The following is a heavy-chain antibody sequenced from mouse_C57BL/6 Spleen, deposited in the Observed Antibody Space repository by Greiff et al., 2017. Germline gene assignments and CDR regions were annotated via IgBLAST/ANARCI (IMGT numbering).Heavy chain of an antibody. CDR3: ARGYSSGYVAY. CDR2: IYPSDSET. V-gene: IGHV1-61*01. J-gene: IGHJ3*01. CDR1: GYTFTSYW. Sequence: VQLQQPGAELVRPGSSVKLSCKASGYTFTSYWMDWVKQRPGQGLEWIGNIYPSDSETHYNQKFKDKATLTVEKSSSTAYMQLSSLTSEDSAVYYCARGYSSGYVAYWGQGTLVTVSA. D-gene: IGHD3-2*02.